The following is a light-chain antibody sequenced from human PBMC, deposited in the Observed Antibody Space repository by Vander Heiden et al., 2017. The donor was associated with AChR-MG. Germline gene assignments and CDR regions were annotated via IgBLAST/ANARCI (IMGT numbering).Light chain of an antibody. V-gene: IGLV6-57*03. CDR2: EDN. CDR3: QSYDDTNHGV. Sequence: NFVLTQPHSVSESPGKPVTISCTRSGGSIASNYVQWYQQRPGSVPTTVIFEDNHRPSGVPDRFSGSIDSSSNSASLIISGLKTEDEADYYCQSYDDTNHGVFGGGTKLTVL. J-gene: IGLJ2*01. CDR1: GGSIASNY.